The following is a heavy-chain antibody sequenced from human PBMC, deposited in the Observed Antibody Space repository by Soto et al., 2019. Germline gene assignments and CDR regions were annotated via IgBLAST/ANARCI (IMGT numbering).Heavy chain of an antibody. J-gene: IGHJ4*02. V-gene: IGHV3-30*18. CDR2: ISYDGSNK. CDR3: AKSESSSGWYYFDY. CDR1: GFTFSSYG. Sequence: GGSLRLSCAASGFTFSSYGMHWVRQAPGKGLEWVAVISYDGSNKYYADSVKGRFTISRDNSKNTLYLQMNSLRAEDTAVYYCAKSESSSGWYYFDYWGQGTLVTVSS. D-gene: IGHD6-19*01.